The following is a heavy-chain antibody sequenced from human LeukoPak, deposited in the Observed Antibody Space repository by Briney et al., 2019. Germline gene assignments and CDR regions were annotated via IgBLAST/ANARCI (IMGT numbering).Heavy chain of an antibody. CDR1: GFTFSSYA. CDR2: ISGSGGST. Sequence: GGSLRLSCAASGFTFSSYAMSLVRQAPGKGLEWVSAISGSGGSTYYADSVKGRFTISRDNSKNTLYLQMNSLRAEDTAVYYCAKPKFDSSGYYLLPFDYWGQGTLVTVSS. D-gene: IGHD3-22*01. V-gene: IGHV3-23*01. J-gene: IGHJ4*02. CDR3: AKPKFDSSGYYLLPFDY.